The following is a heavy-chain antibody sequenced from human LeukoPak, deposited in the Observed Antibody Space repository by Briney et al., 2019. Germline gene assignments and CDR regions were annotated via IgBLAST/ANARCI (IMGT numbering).Heavy chain of an antibody. CDR2: INSSSSTI. Sequence: GGSVRLSCAASGFTFSSYSMNWVRQAPGKGLEWVSYINSSSSTIYYADSVKGRFTISRDNAKNSLYLQMNSLRDEDTAVYYCARVVPNSGSHLNAFDSWGQGTLVTVSS. CDR3: ARVVPNSGSHLNAFDS. CDR1: GFTFSSYS. J-gene: IGHJ4*02. V-gene: IGHV3-48*02. D-gene: IGHD1-26*01.